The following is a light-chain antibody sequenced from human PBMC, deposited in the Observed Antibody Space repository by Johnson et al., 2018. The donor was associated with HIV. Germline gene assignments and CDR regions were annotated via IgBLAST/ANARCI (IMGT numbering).Light chain of an antibody. CDR1: SSNIGNNY. J-gene: IGLJ1*01. Sequence: QSVLTQPPSVSAAPGQKVTISCSGSSSNIGNNYVSWYQQLPGTAPKLLIYDNNKRPSGIPDRFSGSKSGTSATLGITGLQTGDEADYYCGTWDSRLSAYAFGTGTKVTVL. V-gene: IGLV1-51*01. CDR2: DNN. CDR3: GTWDSRLSAYA.